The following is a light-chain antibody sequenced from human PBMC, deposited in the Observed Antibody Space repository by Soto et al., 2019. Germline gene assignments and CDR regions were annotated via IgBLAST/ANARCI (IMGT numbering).Light chain of an antibody. CDR1: QSVSSY. J-gene: IGKJ2*01. CDR3: QQRSNWRT. CDR2: DAS. Sequence: EIVLTQSPATLSLSPGERATLSCRASQSVSSYLAWYQQKPGQAPRLLIYDASNRATGIPARFSVSGSGTDFTLTSSILEPEDFAVYYCQQRSNWRTFGQGTKLEIK. V-gene: IGKV3-11*01.